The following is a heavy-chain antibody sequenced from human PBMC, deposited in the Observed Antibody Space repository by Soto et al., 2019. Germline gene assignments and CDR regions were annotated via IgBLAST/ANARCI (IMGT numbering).Heavy chain of an antibody. J-gene: IGHJ4*02. V-gene: IGHV4-30-2*01. CDR3: ARVPDY. CDR2: IYHSVST. Sequence: QLQLQESGSGLVKPSQTLSLNCAVSGCSLSSGGYSWSWIRQAPGQGLEWIAYIYHSVSTYYNPSLKSRVTISVDRSKNQFSLKLSSVTAADTAVYYCARVPDYWGQGTLVTVSS. CDR1: GCSLSSGGYS.